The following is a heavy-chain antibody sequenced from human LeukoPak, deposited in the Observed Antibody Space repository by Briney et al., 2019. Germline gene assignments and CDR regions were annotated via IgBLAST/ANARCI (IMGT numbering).Heavy chain of an antibody. CDR1: XFTXGGXL. CDR2: IRSQEYGGTT. J-gene: IGHJ4*02. Sequence: SXRLXCTGSXFTXGGXLMSWVRQAPGXGLEWVGFIRSQEYGGTTDYAAPVKGRFAVSRDDSKNTLYLQMNSLKTEDTAVYYCTTDHPNYDILTGYSQGYFDYWGQGTLVTVSS. D-gene: IGHD3-9*01. CDR3: TTDHPNYDILTGYSQGYFDY. V-gene: IGHV3-49*02.